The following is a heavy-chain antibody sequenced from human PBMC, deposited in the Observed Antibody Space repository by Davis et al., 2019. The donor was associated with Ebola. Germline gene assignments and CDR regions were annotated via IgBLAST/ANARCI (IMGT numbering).Heavy chain of an antibody. J-gene: IGHJ4*02. Sequence: PGGSLRLSCVASGITFSSYAMSWVRQAPGKGLEWVSSINSDIYSPYYADSVKGRFTISRDNSKNTVSLQMNSLRADDTAVYYCAAQFQKVWRDEYWGRGTLVIVSS. V-gene: IGHV3-23*01. CDR3: AAQFQKVWRDEY. CDR1: GITFSSYA. CDR2: INSDIYSP. D-gene: IGHD1-26*01.